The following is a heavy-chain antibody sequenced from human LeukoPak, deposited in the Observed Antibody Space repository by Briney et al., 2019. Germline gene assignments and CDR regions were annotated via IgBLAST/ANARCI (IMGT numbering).Heavy chain of an antibody. CDR2: MYHSGTT. Sequence: PSETLSLTCTVSGYSISSGFYWGWIRQPPGKGPEWIGSMYHSGTTYYNASLKSRVTISVDTSKNQFSLKLSSVTAADTAVYYCARDGASSGYYYLTDAFDIWGQGTMVTVSS. J-gene: IGHJ3*02. CDR3: ARDGASSGYYYLTDAFDI. CDR1: GYSISSGFY. D-gene: IGHD3-22*01. V-gene: IGHV4-38-2*02.